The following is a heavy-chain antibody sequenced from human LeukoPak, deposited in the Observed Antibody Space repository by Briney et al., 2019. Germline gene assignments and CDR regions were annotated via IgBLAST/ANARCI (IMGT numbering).Heavy chain of an antibody. CDR3: ARDRIAVAGDNWFDP. V-gene: IGHV4-59*01. D-gene: IGHD6-19*01. Sequence: SETLSLTCTVSGGSISGYYWSWIRQPPGKGLEWIGHIYYSGSTNYNPSLKSRVTISVDTSKNQFSLKLSSVTAADTAVYYCARDRIAVAGDNWFDPWGQGTLVTVSS. CDR2: IYYSGST. CDR1: GGSISGYY. J-gene: IGHJ5*02.